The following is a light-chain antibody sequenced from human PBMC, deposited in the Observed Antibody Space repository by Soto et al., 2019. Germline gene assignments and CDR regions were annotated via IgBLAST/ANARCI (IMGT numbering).Light chain of an antibody. V-gene: IGLV2-8*01. J-gene: IGLJ2*01. CDR3: SSDAPSDVV. CDR1: PSDVGGSNS. CDR2: DVN. Sequence: QSALTQPPSASGSPGQSVTISCTGTPSDVGGSNSVSWYQQHPGKAPNLMIYDVNKRPSGVPDRFSGSKSGNTASLTVSGLQAADEAYYFCSSDAPSDVVFGGGTKLTVL.